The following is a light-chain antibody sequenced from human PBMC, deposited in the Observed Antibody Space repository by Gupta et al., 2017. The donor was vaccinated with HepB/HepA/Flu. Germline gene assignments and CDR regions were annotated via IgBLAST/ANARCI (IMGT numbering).Light chain of an antibody. CDR3: SSYARSNTLV. V-gene: IGLV2-14*03. Sequence: QSALTQPASVSGSPGQSITISCLGTSSDVGCYNYVSWYQQLPGKAPKVMIYDVSNRPSGVSNRFAGSKSGNTASLTISGLQAEDEADYYCSSYARSNTLVFGTGTKVTVL. J-gene: IGLJ1*01. CDR1: SSDVGCYNY. CDR2: DVS.